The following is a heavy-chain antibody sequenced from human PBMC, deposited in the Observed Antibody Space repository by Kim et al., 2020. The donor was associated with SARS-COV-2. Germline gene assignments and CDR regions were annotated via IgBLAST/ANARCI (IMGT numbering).Heavy chain of an antibody. D-gene: IGHD6-25*01. CDR2: TNEDGSVT. CDR3: ARDLSGAAVY. J-gene: IGHJ4*02. V-gene: IGHV3-74*01. CDR1: GFPFRSYW. Sequence: GGSLRLSCGVSGFPFRSYWMHWVRRAPGKGLVWVARTNEDGSVTNYADSVKGRFTICIDNAGNTLYLQMNSLTVEDTAIYFCARDLSGAAVYWGQGTLV.